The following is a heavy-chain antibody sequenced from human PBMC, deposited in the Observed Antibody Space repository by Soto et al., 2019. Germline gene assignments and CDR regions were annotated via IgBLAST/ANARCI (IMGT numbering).Heavy chain of an antibody. J-gene: IGHJ4*02. Sequence: EVQLLESGGGLVQPGGSLRLSCAASGFTFSSYAMSWVRQAPGKGLEWVSAISGSGGSTYYADSVEGRVTISRDNSKNTLYLQLSSLRAEDTAVYYCATDRSSGAFDFWGQGTLVTVSS. CDR3: ATDRSSGAFDF. D-gene: IGHD6-19*01. CDR2: ISGSGGST. CDR1: GFTFSSYA. V-gene: IGHV3-23*01.